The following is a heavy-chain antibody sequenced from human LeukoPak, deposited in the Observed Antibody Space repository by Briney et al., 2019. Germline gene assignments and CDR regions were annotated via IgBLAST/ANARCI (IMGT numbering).Heavy chain of an antibody. D-gene: IGHD6-13*01. V-gene: IGHV3-23*01. J-gene: IGHJ4*02. Sequence: GGSLRLSCTASGFTFGDYAMSWFRQAPGKGLEWVSAISGSGGSTYYADSVKGRFTISRDNSKNTLYLQMNSLRAEDTAVYYCAKVGGYSSSWPYYFDYWGQGTLVTVSS. CDR3: AKVGGYSSSWPYYFDY. CDR2: ISGSGGST. CDR1: GFTFGDYA.